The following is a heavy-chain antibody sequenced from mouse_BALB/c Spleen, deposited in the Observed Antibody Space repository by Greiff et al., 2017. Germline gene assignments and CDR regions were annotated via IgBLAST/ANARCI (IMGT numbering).Heavy chain of an antibody. V-gene: IGHV2-6-7*01. CDR3: ARDGGNSHYYAMDY. CDR1: GFSLTGYG. Sequence: VKLMESGPGLVAPSQSLSITCTVSGFSLTGYGVNWVRQPPGKGLEWLGMIWGDGSTDYNSALKSGLSISKDNSKSQVFLKMNSLQTDDTARYYCARDGGNSHYYAMDYWGQGTSVTVSS. CDR2: IWGDGST. D-gene: IGHD1-1*02. J-gene: IGHJ4*01.